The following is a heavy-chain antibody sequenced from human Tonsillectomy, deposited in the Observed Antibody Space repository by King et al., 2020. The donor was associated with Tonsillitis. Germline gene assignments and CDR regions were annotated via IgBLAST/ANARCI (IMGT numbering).Heavy chain of an antibody. J-gene: IGHJ4*02. V-gene: IGHV3-30*18. CDR1: GFTFSRYG. CDR3: AKEGWEPLALYYFDY. D-gene: IGHD1-26*01. Sequence: HVQLVESGGGVVQPGRSLRLSCAASGFTFSRYGMHWVRQAPGKGLEWVAVISYDGSNKYSADSVKGRFTISRDNSKNTLYLQMNSLRAEDTAMYYCAKEGWEPLALYYFDYWGQGTLVTVSS. CDR2: ISYDGSNK.